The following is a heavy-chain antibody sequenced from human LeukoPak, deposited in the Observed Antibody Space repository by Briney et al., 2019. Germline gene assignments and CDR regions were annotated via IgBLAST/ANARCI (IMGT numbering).Heavy chain of an antibody. J-gene: IGHJ4*02. V-gene: IGHV4-34*01. D-gene: IGHD6-6*01. CDR2: INHSGST. CDR3: ARGDPEYSSDY. CDR1: GFTFSSYA. Sequence: GSLRLSCAASGFTFSSYAMSWVRQAPGKGLEWIGEINHSGSTNYNPSLKSRVTISVDTSKNQFSLKLSSVTAADTAVYYCARGDPEYSSDYWGQGTLVTVSS.